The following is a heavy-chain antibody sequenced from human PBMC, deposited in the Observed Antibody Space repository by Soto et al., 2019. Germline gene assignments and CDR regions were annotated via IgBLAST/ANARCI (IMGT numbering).Heavy chain of an antibody. CDR3: AKAYVIAAAGTGAEAFDI. CDR1: GFTFSSYA. V-gene: IGHV3-23*01. D-gene: IGHD6-13*01. Sequence: EVQLLESGGGLVQPGGSLRLSCAASGFTFSSYAMSWVRQAPGKGLEWVSAISGSGGSTYYADSVKGRFTISRDNSKNTLYLQMNSLRAEDTAVYYCAKAYVIAAAGTGAEAFDIWGQGTMVTVSS. J-gene: IGHJ3*02. CDR2: ISGSGGST.